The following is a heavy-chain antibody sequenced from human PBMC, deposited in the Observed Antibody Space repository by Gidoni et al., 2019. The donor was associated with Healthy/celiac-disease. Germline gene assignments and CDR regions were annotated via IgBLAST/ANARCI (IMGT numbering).Heavy chain of an antibody. Sequence: GLEWMGIINPSGGSTSYAQKFQGRVTMTRDTSTSTVYMELSSLRSEDTAVYYCARVRVEYSSSDPDYWGQGTLVTVSS. D-gene: IGHD6-6*01. J-gene: IGHJ4*02. V-gene: IGHV1-46*01. CDR2: INPSGGST. CDR3: ARVRVEYSSSDPDY.